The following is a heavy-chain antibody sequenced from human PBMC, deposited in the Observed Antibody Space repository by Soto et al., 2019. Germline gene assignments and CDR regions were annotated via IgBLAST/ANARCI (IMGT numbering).Heavy chain of an antibody. CDR2: IYSGGST. CDR1: GFTVSSNC. J-gene: IGHJ6*03. CDR3: SAAYYYYYYMDV. Sequence: EVQLVESGGGLVQPGGSLRLSCAASGFTVSSNCMSWVRQAPGKGLEWVSVIYSGGSTYYADSVKGRFTISRDNSKNTLYLQMNSLRAEDTAVYYCSAAYYYYYYMDVWGNGTTVTVSS. V-gene: IGHV3-66*01. D-gene: IGHD6-25*01.